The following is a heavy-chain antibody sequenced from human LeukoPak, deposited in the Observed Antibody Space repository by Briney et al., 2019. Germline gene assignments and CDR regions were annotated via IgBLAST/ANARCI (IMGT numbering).Heavy chain of an antibody. Sequence: GGSLRLSCAASGFRFSTYEMNWVRQAPGKGLEWMSYISSSGSVIYYADSVRGRFTISRDNAKNSLFLQMNSLRAEDTAVYYCARCKGEWLRHPFDYWGQGTLVTVSS. CDR2: ISSSGSVI. V-gene: IGHV3-48*03. CDR3: ARCKGEWLRHPFDY. J-gene: IGHJ4*02. D-gene: IGHD5-12*01. CDR1: GFRFSTYE.